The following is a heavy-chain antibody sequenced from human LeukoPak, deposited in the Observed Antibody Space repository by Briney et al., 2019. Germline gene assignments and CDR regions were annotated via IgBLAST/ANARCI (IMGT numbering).Heavy chain of an antibody. D-gene: IGHD4-11*01. CDR3: ARLNAVTPNYYYGMDV. Sequence: GESLKISCKGSGYSINNYWIGWVRQMPGKGLEWMGIIYPGDSDTRYSPSFQGQVTISADKSISTAYLQWSSLKASDTAMYYCARLNAVTPNYYYGMDVWGQGTTVTVSS. V-gene: IGHV5-51*01. J-gene: IGHJ6*02. CDR1: GYSINNYW. CDR2: IYPGDSDT.